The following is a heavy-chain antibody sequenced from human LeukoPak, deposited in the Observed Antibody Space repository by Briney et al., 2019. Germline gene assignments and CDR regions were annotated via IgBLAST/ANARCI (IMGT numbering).Heavy chain of an antibody. CDR3: ARVGYCSGGSCYFSYYFDY. Sequence: ASVTVSFKASVYTFTSYDINWVRQATGQGLEWMGWMNPNSGNTGYVQKFQGRVTMTRNTSISTAYMELSSLRSEDTAVYYCARVGYCSGGSCYFSYYFDYWGQGTLVTVSS. CDR1: VYTFTSYD. CDR2: MNPNSGNT. V-gene: IGHV1-8*01. D-gene: IGHD2-15*01. J-gene: IGHJ4*02.